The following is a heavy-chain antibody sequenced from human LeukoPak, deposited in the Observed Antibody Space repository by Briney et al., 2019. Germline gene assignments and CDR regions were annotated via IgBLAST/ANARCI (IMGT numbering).Heavy chain of an antibody. J-gene: IGHJ3*02. D-gene: IGHD6-19*01. Sequence: ASVKVSCKASGYTFTSYAMHWVRQAPGQRLEWMGWINAGNGNTKYSQKFQGRVTITRDTSASTAYMELSSLRSEDTAVYYCARGRSTVTGVAVVPDAFDIWGQGTMVTVSS. V-gene: IGHV1-3*01. CDR2: INAGNGNT. CDR1: GYTFTSYA. CDR3: ARGRSTVTGVAVVPDAFDI.